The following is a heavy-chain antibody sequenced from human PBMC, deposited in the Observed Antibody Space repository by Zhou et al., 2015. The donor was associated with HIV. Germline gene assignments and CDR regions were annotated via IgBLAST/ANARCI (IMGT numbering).Heavy chain of an antibody. CDR3: ARGRPDNVRFDLLVVRGVYFDY. D-gene: IGHD3-10*01. CDR2: IIPIFGTA. CDR1: GGTFSSYA. Sequence: QVQLVQSGAEVKKPGSSVKVSCKASGGTFSSYAISWVRQAPGQGLEWMGGIIPIFGTANYAQKFQGRVTITADESTSTAYMELSSLRSEDTAVYYCARGRPDNVRFDLLVVRGVYFDYVGPREPWSPSP. J-gene: IGHJ4*02. V-gene: IGHV1-69*12.